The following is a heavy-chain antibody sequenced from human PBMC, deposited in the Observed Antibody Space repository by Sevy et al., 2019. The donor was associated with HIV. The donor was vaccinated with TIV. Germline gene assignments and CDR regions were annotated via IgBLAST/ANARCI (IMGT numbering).Heavy chain of an antibody. CDR1: GFTFSSYD. V-gene: IGHV3-13*01. J-gene: IGHJ4*02. CDR2: IGTAGDT. CDR3: ARAYYYYDSSVYPTALWYFDY. D-gene: IGHD3-22*01. Sequence: GGSLRLSCAASGFTFSSYDMHWVRQATGKGLEWVSAIGTAGDTYYPGSVKGRFTISRENAKNSLYLQMNSLRAGDTAVYYCARAYYYYDSSVYPTALWYFDYWGQGTLVTVSS.